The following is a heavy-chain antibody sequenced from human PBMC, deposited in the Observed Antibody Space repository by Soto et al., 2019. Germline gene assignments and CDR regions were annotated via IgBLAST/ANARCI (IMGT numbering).Heavy chain of an antibody. CDR1: GFSLSTSGVG. CDR3: AHVYGGYDNFDY. D-gene: IGHD5-12*01. J-gene: IGHJ4*02. V-gene: IGHV2-5*02. Sequence: QITLKESGPTLVKPTQTLTLTCTFSGFSLSTSGVGVGWIRQPPGKALQWLALIYWDDDKRYSPSLKSRLTITKDTSKNQVVLTMTNMDPVDTATYYCAHVYGGYDNFDYWGQGTLVTVSS. CDR2: IYWDDDK.